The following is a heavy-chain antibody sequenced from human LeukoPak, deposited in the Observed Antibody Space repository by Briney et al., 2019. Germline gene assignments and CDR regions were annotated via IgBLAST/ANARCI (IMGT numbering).Heavy chain of an antibody. CDR3: ARHRLVRKIVVAPCAFDI. CDR1: GDSISGADHS. Sequence: SETLSLTCAVSGDSISGADHSWNWIRQPPGKGLEWIGYIYQTGGTYYNPSFKSRVTISVDTSKNQFSLKLSSVTAADTAVYYCARHRLVRKIVVAPCAFDIWGQGTMVTVSS. J-gene: IGHJ3*02. CDR2: IYQTGGT. V-gene: IGHV4-30-2*01. D-gene: IGHD3-22*01.